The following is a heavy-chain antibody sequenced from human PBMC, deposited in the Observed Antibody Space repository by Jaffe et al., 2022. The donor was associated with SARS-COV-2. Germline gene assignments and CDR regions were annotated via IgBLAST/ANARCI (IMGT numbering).Heavy chain of an antibody. CDR3: ARHRYTSGWYWWSDP. CDR2: IYYTGST. Sequence: QVRLQESGPGLVKPSETLSLTCTVSGDSISTSTYYWGWIRQPPGKGLEWIGTIYYTGSTYYNPSLKSRVTISVDTSKNQFSLKMNSVTTTDTAVYYCARHRYTSGWYWWSDPWGPGTLVTVSS. D-gene: IGHD6-19*01. J-gene: IGHJ5*02. CDR1: GDSISTSTYY. V-gene: IGHV4-39*01.